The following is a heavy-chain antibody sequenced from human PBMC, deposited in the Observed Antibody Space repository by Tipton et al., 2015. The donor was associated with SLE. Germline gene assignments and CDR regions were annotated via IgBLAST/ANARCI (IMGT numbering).Heavy chain of an antibody. CDR2: ISSSSRYI. D-gene: IGHD3-3*01. V-gene: IGHV3-21*04. CDR1: GFIFSDYS. CDR3: ARESTIFGVVIDY. Sequence: SLRLSCAASGFIFSDYSMNWVRQAPGKGLEWVSSISSSSRYIYHAESLKGRFTISRDNAKNSLYLQMNSLRAEDTAVYYCARESTIFGVVIDYWGQGTLVTVSS. J-gene: IGHJ4*02.